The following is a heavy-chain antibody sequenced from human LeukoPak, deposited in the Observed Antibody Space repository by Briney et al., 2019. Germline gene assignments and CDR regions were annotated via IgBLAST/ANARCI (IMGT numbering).Heavy chain of an antibody. CDR2: ISAYNGNT. CDR3: ARSGPYCSGGSCHTGDY. V-gene: IGHV1-18*01. Sequence: ASVKVSCKASGYTFTSYGISWVRQAPGQGLEWMGWISAYNGNTNYAQKLQGRVTMTTDTSTSTAYMELRSLRSDDTAVYYCARSGPYCSGGSCHTGDYWGQGTLVTVSS. J-gene: IGHJ4*02. D-gene: IGHD2-15*01. CDR1: GYTFTSYG.